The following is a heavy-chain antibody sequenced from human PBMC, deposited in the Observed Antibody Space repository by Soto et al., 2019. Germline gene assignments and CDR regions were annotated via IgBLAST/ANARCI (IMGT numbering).Heavy chain of an antibody. CDR1: GVTFSSYA. J-gene: IGHJ4*02. CDR2: IIPIFGTA. D-gene: IGHD5-12*01. V-gene: IGHV1-69*06. Sequence: SVKVSCKASGVTFSSYAISWVRQAPGQGLEWMGGIIPIFGTANYAQKFQGRVTITADKSTSTAYMELSSLRSEDTAVYYCARAATIEPPVYFDYWGQGTLVTVSS. CDR3: ARAATIEPPVYFDY.